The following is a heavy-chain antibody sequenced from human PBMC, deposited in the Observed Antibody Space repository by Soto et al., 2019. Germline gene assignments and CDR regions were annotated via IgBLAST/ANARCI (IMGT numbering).Heavy chain of an antibody. J-gene: IGHJ6*02. V-gene: IGHV3-21*06. Sequence: PGGSLRLSCAASGFTFTRYSMNWVRQAPGKGLEWVSSISSTTNYIYYGDSMKGRFTISRDNAKNSLYLEMNSLRAEDTAVYYCARVLAAAGRYYYYGMDVWGQGTTVTVSS. D-gene: IGHD6-13*01. CDR3: ARVLAAAGRYYYYGMDV. CDR1: GFTFTRYS. CDR2: ISSTTNYI.